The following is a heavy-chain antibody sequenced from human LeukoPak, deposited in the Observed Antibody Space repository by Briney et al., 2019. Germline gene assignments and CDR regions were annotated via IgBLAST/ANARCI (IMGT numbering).Heavy chain of an antibody. CDR2: ISYDGNNK. CDR3: VGKENYFDY. CDR1: GFTVSSNY. Sequence: GGSLRLSCAASGFTVSSNYMSWVRQAPGKGPEWVAVISYDGNNKYYADSVKGRFTISRDNSKNTLYLQMNSLRAEDTALYYCVGKENYFDYWGQGTLVTVSS. J-gene: IGHJ4*02. V-gene: IGHV3-30*03.